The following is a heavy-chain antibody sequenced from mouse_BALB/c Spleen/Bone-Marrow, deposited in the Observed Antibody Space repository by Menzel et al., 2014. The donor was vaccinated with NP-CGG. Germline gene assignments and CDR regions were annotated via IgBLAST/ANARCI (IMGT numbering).Heavy chain of an antibody. V-gene: IGHV14-3*02. D-gene: IGHD1-1*01. CDR3: PRDYGGTAWFAY. J-gene: IGHJ3*01. Sequence: DVQLQESGAEVVKPGASVKLSCTASGFNIKDTHIHWVKQRPEQGLEWIGMIDPAKGNTKYDPKFQGKATITSDTSSNTAYLQLSSLTSEDTAVYCCPRDYGGTAWFAYWGQGTLVTVSA. CDR1: GFNIKDTH. CDR2: IDPAKGNT.